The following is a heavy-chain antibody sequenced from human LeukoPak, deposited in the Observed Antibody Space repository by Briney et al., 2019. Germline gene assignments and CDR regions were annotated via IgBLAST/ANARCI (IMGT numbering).Heavy chain of an antibody. Sequence: GGSLRLSCAASGFTFSSYSMNWVRQAPGKGLEWVSYISSSSSTIYYADSVKGRFTISRENAKNSLYLQMNSLRAGDTAVYYCASSSEMATGAIDYWGQGTLVTVSS. CDR1: GFTFSSYS. J-gene: IGHJ4*02. V-gene: IGHV3-48*01. D-gene: IGHD5-24*01. CDR2: ISSSSSTI. CDR3: ASSSEMATGAIDY.